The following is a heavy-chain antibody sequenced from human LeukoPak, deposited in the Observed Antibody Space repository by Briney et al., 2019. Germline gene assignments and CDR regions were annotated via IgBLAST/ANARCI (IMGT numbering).Heavy chain of an antibody. CDR1: EDSFTNYW. V-gene: IGHV5-51*01. Sequence: GESLKISCKGSEDSFTNYWIGWVRQMPGKGLECMGIIYPGDSDTRYSPSFQGQVTISADKSISTAYLQWSSLKASDSAMYYCARQTRGGIAAAGSDYWGQGTLVTVSS. CDR3: ARQTRGGIAAAGSDY. J-gene: IGHJ4*02. CDR2: IYPGDSDT. D-gene: IGHD6-13*01.